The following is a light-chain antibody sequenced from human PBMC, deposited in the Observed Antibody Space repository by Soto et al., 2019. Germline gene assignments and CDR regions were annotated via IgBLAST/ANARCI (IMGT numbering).Light chain of an antibody. Sequence: EIVMTQSPATLSVSPGERATLSRRASQSVSSNLAWYQQKPGQAPRLLIYGASTRATGIPARFSGSGSGTEFALTISSLQSEDFAVYYCQQCDDWPRTFGQGTKVDIK. CDR3: QQCDDWPRT. V-gene: IGKV3-15*01. J-gene: IGKJ1*01. CDR1: QSVSSN. CDR2: GAS.